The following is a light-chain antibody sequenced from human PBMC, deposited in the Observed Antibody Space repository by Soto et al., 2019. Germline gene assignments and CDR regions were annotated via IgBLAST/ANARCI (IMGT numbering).Light chain of an antibody. CDR1: QSIGTF. Sequence: IQMTQSPSSLSASVGDRVSITCRASQSIGTFLNWYHQKPVEAPNLLIHTSFTLYSGVPSRFSGTGSGTDFTLTISSLQPEDFATYFCQQAFSAEWTFGQGTKVDIK. V-gene: IGKV1-39*01. CDR2: TSF. CDR3: QQAFSAEWT. J-gene: IGKJ1*01.